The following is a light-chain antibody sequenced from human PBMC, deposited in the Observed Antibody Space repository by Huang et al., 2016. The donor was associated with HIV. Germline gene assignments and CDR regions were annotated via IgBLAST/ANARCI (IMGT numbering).Light chain of an antibody. CDR2: AAS. Sequence: DIQMTQSPSSLSASVGDRVTITCRARQIVSDYLNWYQQKPGKAPKLLIYAASSLQSGVPLRFSGSGSGTDFTLTITSLQREDFATYYCQQTYSIPFTFGPGTTVDIK. J-gene: IGKJ3*01. CDR3: QQTYSIPFT. V-gene: IGKV1-39*01. CDR1: QIVSDY.